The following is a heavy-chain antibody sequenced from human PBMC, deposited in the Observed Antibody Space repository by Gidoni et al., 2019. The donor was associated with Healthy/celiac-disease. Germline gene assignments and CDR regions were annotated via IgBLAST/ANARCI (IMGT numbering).Heavy chain of an antibody. J-gene: IGHJ5*02. CDR1: GFSLSTSGVG. V-gene: IGHV2-5*01. Sequence: QITLKESGPTLVKPTQTLTLTCTFSGFSLSTSGVGVGWIRQPPGKALGLLALIYWNDDKLYSPSLKSRLTITKDTSKNQVVLTMTNMDPVDTATYYCAHSRRDSGEGWFDPWGQGTLVTVSS. D-gene: IGHD2-15*01. CDR3: AHSRRDSGEGWFDP. CDR2: IYWNDDK.